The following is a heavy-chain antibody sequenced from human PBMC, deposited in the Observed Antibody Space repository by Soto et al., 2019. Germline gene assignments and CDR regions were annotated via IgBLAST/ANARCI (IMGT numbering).Heavy chain of an antibody. CDR2: INTLSSAI. D-gene: IGHD6-19*01. CDR1: GFTFSDYY. CDR3: ARRLQWQLRPLDS. V-gene: IGHV3-11*01. Sequence: PGGSLRLSCAGSGFTFSDYYMTWIRQAPGKGLEWVSYINTLSSAIYYADSAKGRFTISRDNAKNSLYLQMNSLRAEDTAVYYCARRLQWQLRPLDSWGRGTLVTVSS. J-gene: IGHJ4*02.